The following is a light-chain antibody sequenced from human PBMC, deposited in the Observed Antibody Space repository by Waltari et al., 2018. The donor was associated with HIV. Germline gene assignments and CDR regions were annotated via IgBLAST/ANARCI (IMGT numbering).Light chain of an antibody. Sequence: DIQLTQSPSFLSASVGDRVTVACRASQDISGFLAWYQQKPGIAPRLLIYDASILYTGVPSRVRGSGSGTEFTLTISSLQPEDFASYYCQQLRTFPLTFGGGTKV. V-gene: IGKV1-9*01. J-gene: IGKJ4*01. CDR3: QQLRTFPLT. CDR1: QDISGF. CDR2: DAS.